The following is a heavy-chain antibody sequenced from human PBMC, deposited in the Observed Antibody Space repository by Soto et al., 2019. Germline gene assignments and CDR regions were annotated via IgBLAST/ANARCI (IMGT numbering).Heavy chain of an antibody. CDR2: INHSGST. J-gene: IGHJ4*02. CDR3: ARIYDSSGTTFDY. V-gene: IGHV4-34*01. D-gene: IGHD3-22*01. CDR1: GGSFSGYY. Sequence: QVQLQQWGAGLSKPSETLSLTCAVYGGSFSGYYWSWIRQPPGKGLEWIGEINHSGSTNYNPSLKSRVTISVDTSKNQFSLKLSSVTAADTAVYYCARIYDSSGTTFDYWGQGTLVTVSS.